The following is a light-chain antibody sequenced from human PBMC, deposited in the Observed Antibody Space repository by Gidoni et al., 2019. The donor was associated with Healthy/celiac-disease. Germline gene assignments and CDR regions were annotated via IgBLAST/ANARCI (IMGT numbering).Light chain of an antibody. CDR3: MQALQTGWT. CDR2: LGS. CDR1: QSLLHSNGYNY. V-gene: IGKV2-28*01. J-gene: IGKJ1*01. Sequence: DIVMTQSPLSLPVTPGEPASISCRSSQSLLHSNGYNYLDWYLQKPGQSPQLLIYLGSNRASGVPDRFSGSGSGTDFTLKISRVEAEEFGVYYCMQALQTGWTFGQGTKVEIK.